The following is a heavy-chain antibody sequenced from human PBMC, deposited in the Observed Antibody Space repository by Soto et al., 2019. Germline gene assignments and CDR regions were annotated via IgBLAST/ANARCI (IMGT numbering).Heavy chain of an antibody. D-gene: IGHD2-8*01. Sequence: QVQLQESGPGLVKPSETLSLTCTVSGGSISSYYWSWIRQPPGKGLEWIGDIYYSGSTNYNPSLKSRVTISVDTSKNQFSLKLSSVTAADTAVYYCARSPLVSGRSFDYWGQGTLVTVSS. J-gene: IGHJ4*02. CDR1: GGSISSYY. CDR2: IYYSGST. V-gene: IGHV4-59*08. CDR3: ARSPLVSGRSFDY.